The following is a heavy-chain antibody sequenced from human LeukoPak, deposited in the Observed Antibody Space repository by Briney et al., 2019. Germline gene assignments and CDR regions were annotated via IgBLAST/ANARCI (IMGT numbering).Heavy chain of an antibody. D-gene: IGHD3-10*01. CDR2: MNPNSGNT. J-gene: IGHJ4*02. Sequence: ASVTVSCTASGYTFTSYDINWVRQAPGQGLEWMGWMNPNSGNTGYAQKFQGRVTISRHTSISTAYMELNNLTSEDTAVYYCARVRFGSGSYPSYFDYWGQGTLVTVSS. CDR3: ARVRFGSGSYPSYFDY. V-gene: IGHV1-8*03. CDR1: GYTFTSYD.